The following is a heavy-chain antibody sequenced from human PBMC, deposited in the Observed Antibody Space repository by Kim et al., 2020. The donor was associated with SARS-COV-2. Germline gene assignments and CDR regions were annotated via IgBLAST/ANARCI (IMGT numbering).Heavy chain of an antibody. CDR1: GGSISSSNW. V-gene: IGHV4-4*02. CDR2: IYHSGST. Sequence: SETLSLTCAVSGGSISSSNWWSWVRQPPGKGLEWIGEIYHSGSTNYNPSLKSRVTISVDKSKNQFSLKLSSVTAADTAVYYCARDLGSYYGSGSYYYYYYMDVWGKGTTVTVSS. CDR3: ARDLGSYYGSGSYYYYYYMDV. J-gene: IGHJ6*03. D-gene: IGHD3-10*01.